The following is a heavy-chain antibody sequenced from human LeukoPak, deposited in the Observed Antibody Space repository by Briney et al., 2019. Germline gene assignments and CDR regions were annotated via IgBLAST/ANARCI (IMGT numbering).Heavy chain of an antibody. CDR3: AADPPGSSCTNGVCLDY. CDR1: GFTFTSSA. D-gene: IGHD2-8*01. J-gene: IGHJ4*02. Sequence: SVTVSCKASGFTFTSSAMQWVRQARGQRLEWIGWIVVGSGNTNYAQKFQERVTITRDMSTSTAYMELSSLRSEDTAVYYCAADPPGSSCTNGVCLDYWGQGTLVTVSS. CDR2: IVVGSGNT. V-gene: IGHV1-58*02.